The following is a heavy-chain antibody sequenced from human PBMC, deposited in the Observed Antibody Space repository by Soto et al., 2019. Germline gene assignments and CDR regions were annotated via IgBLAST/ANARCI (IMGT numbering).Heavy chain of an antibody. V-gene: IGHV1-18*04. Sequence: QVQLVQSGAEVKKPGASVKVSCKASGYTFTSYGISWVRQAPGQGLEWLGWISAYNGNINYAQKHQGRVTMNTATSTSTAYMELKTLRSDDTAVYCCATDLQSYDSSGTYWGQGTLVTVSS. D-gene: IGHD3-22*01. CDR3: ATDLQSYDSSGTY. CDR1: GYTFTSYG. J-gene: IGHJ4*02. CDR2: ISAYNGNI.